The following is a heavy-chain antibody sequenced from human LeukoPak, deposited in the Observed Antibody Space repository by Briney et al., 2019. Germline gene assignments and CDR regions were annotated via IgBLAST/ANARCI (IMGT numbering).Heavy chain of an antibody. Sequence: PGGSLRLSCAASGFTFSSYWMSWVRQAPGKGLEWVANIKQDGSEKYYVDSVKGRFTIPRDNAKNSLYLQMNSLRAEDTAVYYCARENHYDMPSYYYGMDVWGQGTTVTVSS. D-gene: IGHD3-22*01. CDR3: ARENHYDMPSYYYGMDV. V-gene: IGHV3-7*01. J-gene: IGHJ6*02. CDR1: GFTFSSYW. CDR2: IKQDGSEK.